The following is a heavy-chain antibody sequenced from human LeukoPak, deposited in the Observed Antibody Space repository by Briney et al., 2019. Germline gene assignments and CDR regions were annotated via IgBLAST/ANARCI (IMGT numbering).Heavy chain of an antibody. D-gene: IGHD5-18*01. J-gene: IGHJ3*02. Sequence: SETLSLTCTVSGGSISSYYWSWIRQPAGTGLEWIWRIYSSGSTTYNPSLKSRVTMSVATSNNQFSLKLSSVNAADTAVYYCARETASQRRAFDIWGRGTMVTVSS. CDR2: IYSSGST. V-gene: IGHV4-4*07. CDR3: ARETASQRRAFDI. CDR1: GGSISSYY.